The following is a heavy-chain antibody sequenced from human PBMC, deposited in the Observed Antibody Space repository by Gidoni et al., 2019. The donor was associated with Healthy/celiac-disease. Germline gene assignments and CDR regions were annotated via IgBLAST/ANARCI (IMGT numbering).Heavy chain of an antibody. Sequence: LVESGGGLVQPGGSLRLSCAASGFTFSSYSMNWVRQAPGKGLEWVSYISSSSSTIYYADSVKGRFTISRDNAKNSLYLQMNRLRDEDTAVYYCASFPRSTVTPGGYWGQGTLVTVSS. CDR1: GFTFSSYS. CDR2: ISSSSSTI. J-gene: IGHJ4*02. CDR3: ASFPRSTVTPGGY. D-gene: IGHD4-17*01. V-gene: IGHV3-48*02.